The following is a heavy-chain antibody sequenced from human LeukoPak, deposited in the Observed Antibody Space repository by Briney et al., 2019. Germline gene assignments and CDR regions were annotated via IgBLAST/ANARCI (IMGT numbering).Heavy chain of an antibody. D-gene: IGHD2-21*01. CDR3: ARDLRYSASY. CDR1: GGSPVLSSYY. V-gene: IGHV4-61*02. J-gene: IGHJ4*02. CDR2: FYSSGNT. Sequence: SQTLSLTCTVSGGSPVLSSYYWTWARHPPGRGLEWIALFYSSGNTIARYNPSPESPVTISLAPSKRQFPTKHTTAPASITALYYCARDLRYSASYWGQGTLVTVSS.